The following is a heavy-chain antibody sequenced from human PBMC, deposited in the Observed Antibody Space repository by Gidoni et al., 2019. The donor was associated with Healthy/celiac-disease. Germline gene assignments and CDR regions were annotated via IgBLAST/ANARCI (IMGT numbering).Heavy chain of an antibody. CDR2: ISGSGGST. CDR1: GSTFSSYA. D-gene: IGHD3-16*02. CDR3: AKESTPMITFGGVIVIPPGYFDY. Sequence: EVQLLESGGGLVQPGGSLRLSCAASGSTFSSYAMSWVRQAPGKGLEWVSAISGSGGSTYYADSVKGRFTISRDNSKNTLYLQMNSLRAEDTAVYYCAKESTPMITFGGVIVIPPGYFDYWGQGTLVTVSS. V-gene: IGHV3-23*01. J-gene: IGHJ4*02.